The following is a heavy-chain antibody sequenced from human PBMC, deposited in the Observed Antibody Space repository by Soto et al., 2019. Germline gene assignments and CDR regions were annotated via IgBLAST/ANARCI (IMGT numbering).Heavy chain of an antibody. CDR1: GFTFSSYG. V-gene: IGHV3-30*18. D-gene: IGHD3-9*01. Sequence: QVQLVESGGGVVQPGRSLRLSCAASGFTFSSYGMHWVRQAPGKGLEWVAVISYDGSNKYYADSVKGRFTISRDNSKNRLRLXXNSLRAEDTAVYYCAKGTYDILXXYYXYXYYGMDVWGQGTTVTVSS. J-gene: IGHJ6*02. CDR3: AKGTYDILXXYYXYXYYGMDV. CDR2: ISYDGSNK.